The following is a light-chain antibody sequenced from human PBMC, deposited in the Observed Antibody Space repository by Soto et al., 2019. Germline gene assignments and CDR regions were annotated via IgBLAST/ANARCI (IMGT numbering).Light chain of an antibody. Sequence: DIVMTQSPDSLAASLGERATINCRSSRSVLHSSNNKNYLAWYQQKPRQSPKLLIYWASTRESGVPDRFSGSGSGTDFTLTINDLQAEDVAVYYCQQYYSSPYTFGQGSQVEIK. V-gene: IGKV4-1*01. CDR3: QQYYSSPYT. J-gene: IGKJ2*01. CDR2: WAS. CDR1: RSVLHSSNNKNY.